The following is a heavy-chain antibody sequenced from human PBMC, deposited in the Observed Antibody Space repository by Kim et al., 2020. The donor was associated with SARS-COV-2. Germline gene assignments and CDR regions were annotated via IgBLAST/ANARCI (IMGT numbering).Heavy chain of an antibody. CDR3: AASTAVGTPLDY. J-gene: IGHJ4*02. Sequence: KHPQKVQEGVTISRDMSNSTAYMELSSMRTEDTAVYYCAASTAVGTPLDYWGQGTLVTVSS. V-gene: IGHV1-58*01. D-gene: IGHD6-13*01.